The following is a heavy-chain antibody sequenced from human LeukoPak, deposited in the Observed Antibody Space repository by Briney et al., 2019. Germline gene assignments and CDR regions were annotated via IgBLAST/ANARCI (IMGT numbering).Heavy chain of an antibody. CDR1: GGTFSSYA. Sequence: SVRVSCKASGGTFSSYAISWVRQAPGQGLEWMGGIIPIFGTANYAQKFQGRVTITADESTSTAYMELSSLRSEDTAVYYCAREGRTYYDFWSGQYFDYWGQGTLVTVSS. CDR3: AREGRTYYDFWSGQYFDY. J-gene: IGHJ4*02. CDR2: IIPIFGTA. D-gene: IGHD3-3*01. V-gene: IGHV1-69*13.